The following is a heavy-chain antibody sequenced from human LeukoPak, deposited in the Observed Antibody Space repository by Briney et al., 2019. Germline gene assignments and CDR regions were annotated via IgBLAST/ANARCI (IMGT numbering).Heavy chain of an antibody. Sequence: GGSLRLSCAASGFTFSSYSMNWVRQAPGKGLEWVSSISSSSSYIYYADSVKGRSTISRDNSKNTLYLQMNSLRAEDTAVYYCAATVVPHWGQGTLVTVSS. J-gene: IGHJ1*01. CDR1: GFTFSSYS. V-gene: IGHV3-21*01. CDR2: ISSSSSYI. CDR3: AATVVPH. D-gene: IGHD4-23*01.